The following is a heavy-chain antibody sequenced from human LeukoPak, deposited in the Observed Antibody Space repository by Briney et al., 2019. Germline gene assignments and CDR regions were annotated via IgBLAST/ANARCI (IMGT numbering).Heavy chain of an antibody. CDR3: IRLGGSGHDRFDA. CDR1: GFSFEDFA. D-gene: IGHD5-12*01. CDR2: VRTKFFGATT. J-gene: IGHJ4*02. Sequence: GGSLRLSCRSSGFSFEDFAMGWVRQAPGKGLEWLGFVRTKFFGATTQYAPSVKGRFTMSRDDSNSIAYLQMNGRRTEDTAVFFCIRLGGSGHDRFDAWGQGTLVTVSS. V-gene: IGHV3-49*04.